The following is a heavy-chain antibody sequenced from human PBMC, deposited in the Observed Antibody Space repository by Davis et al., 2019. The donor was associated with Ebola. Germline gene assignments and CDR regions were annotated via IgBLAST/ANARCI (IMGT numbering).Heavy chain of an antibody. Sequence: PGGSLRLSCVASGFTFSNHVMHWVRQAPGKGLEWVAVTSHNERERFYGESVQGRFTISRDNSENVLYLQMDSLRPDDTAIYFCARALHDEVLDYWGQGTPVTVSS. CDR3: ARALHDEVLDY. V-gene: IGHV3-30*04. CDR2: TSHNERER. CDR1: GFTFSNHV. D-gene: IGHD1-1*01. J-gene: IGHJ4*02.